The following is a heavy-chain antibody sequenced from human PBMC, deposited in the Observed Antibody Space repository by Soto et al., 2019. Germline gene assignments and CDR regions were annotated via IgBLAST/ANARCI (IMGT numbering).Heavy chain of an antibody. Sequence: ASVKVSCKTSGYEFTAYDINWVRQASGQGLEWMGWMNPINGATGSARRLQGRVSMTRNTATGTAYLELTSLRSDDTGVYYCGRGPSPRAPAGGTPYYYAMDVWGQGTTVNVSS. CDR3: GRGPSPRAPAGGTPYYYAMDV. J-gene: IGHJ6*02. CDR2: MNPINGAT. D-gene: IGHD6-13*01. CDR1: GYEFTAYD. V-gene: IGHV1-8*02.